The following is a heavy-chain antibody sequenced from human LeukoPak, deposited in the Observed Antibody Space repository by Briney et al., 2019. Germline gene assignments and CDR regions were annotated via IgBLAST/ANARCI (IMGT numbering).Heavy chain of an antibody. D-gene: IGHD5-18*01. V-gene: IGHV3-74*01. Sequence: GGSLRLSCAASGFTFSSYWMHWVRQAPGKGLVCVSRINSDGSSTSYADSVKGRFTISRDNAKNTLYLQMNSLRAEDTAVYYCARDRSYSGNNDYWGQGTLVTVSS. J-gene: IGHJ4*02. CDR3: ARDRSYSGNNDY. CDR1: GFTFSSYW. CDR2: INSDGSST.